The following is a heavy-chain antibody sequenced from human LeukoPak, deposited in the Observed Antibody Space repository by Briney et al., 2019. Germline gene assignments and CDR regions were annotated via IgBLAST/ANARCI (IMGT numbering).Heavy chain of an antibody. J-gene: IGHJ4*02. V-gene: IGHV3-7*01. D-gene: IGHD6-19*01. CDR1: GFTFSNHW. CDR2: INPDATAK. Sequence: PGGSLRLSCSASGFTFSNHWMSWVRQAPGKGLEWVANINPDATAKPSADSVKGRFTISRDNAKNSLYLQMNSLRAEDTAVYYCARDTHPYSSGWYYFDYWGQGTLVTVSS. CDR3: ARDTHPYSSGWYYFDY.